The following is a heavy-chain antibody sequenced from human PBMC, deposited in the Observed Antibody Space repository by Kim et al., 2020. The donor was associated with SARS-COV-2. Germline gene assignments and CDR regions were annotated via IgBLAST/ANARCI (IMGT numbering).Heavy chain of an antibody. CDR2: IYYSGST. Sequence: SETLSLTCTVSGGSISSGDYYWSWIRQPPGKGLEWIGYIYYSGSTYYNPSLKSRVTISVDTSKNQFSLKLSSVTAADTAVYYCARAPTQILPYYYYGMDVWGQGTTVTVSS. CDR3: ARAPTQILPYYYYGMDV. J-gene: IGHJ6*02. V-gene: IGHV4-30-4*01. CDR1: GGSISSGDYY.